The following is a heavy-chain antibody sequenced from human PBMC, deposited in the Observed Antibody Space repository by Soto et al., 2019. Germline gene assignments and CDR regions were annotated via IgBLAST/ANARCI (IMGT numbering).Heavy chain of an antibody. CDR2: INHSGST. V-gene: IGHV4-34*01. Sequence: SETLSLTCAVYGGSFSGYYWSWIRQPPGKGLEWIGEINHSGSTNYNPSLKSRVTISVDTSKNQFSLKLSSVTAADTAVYYCARGQWVGEFPFRLFYYGMDVWGQGTTVTVSS. J-gene: IGHJ6*02. D-gene: IGHD3-10*01. CDR1: GGSFSGYY. CDR3: ARGQWVGEFPFRLFYYGMDV.